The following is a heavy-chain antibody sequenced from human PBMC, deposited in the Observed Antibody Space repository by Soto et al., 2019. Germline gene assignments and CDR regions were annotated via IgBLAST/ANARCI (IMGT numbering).Heavy chain of an antibody. D-gene: IGHD3-10*01. V-gene: IGHV1-46*01. Sequence: ASVKVSCKASGYIFINYYIHWVRQAPGQGLEWIGIINPNGGSTNYAQKFRGRVTMARDTSTSTVYMDLNSLRAEDTAVYYCARDTQITMVRGVIIPFDYWGQGTLVTVSS. CDR2: INPNGGST. CDR3: ARDTQITMVRGVIIPFDY. J-gene: IGHJ4*02. CDR1: GYIFINYY.